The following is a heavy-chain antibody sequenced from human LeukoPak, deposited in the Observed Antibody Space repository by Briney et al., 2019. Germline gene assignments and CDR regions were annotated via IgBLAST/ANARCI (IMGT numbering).Heavy chain of an antibody. V-gene: IGHV4-59*12. CDR2: IYYSGST. D-gene: IGHD2-21*01. CDR1: GGSISSYY. J-gene: IGHJ4*02. CDR3: AKTAQYGDARGNFFDY. Sequence: SETLSLTCTVSGGSISSYYWSWIRQPPGKGLEWIGYIYYSGSTNYNPSLKSRVTISVDTSKNQFSLKLSSVTAEDTAVYYCAKTAQYGDARGNFFDYWGQGTLVTVPS.